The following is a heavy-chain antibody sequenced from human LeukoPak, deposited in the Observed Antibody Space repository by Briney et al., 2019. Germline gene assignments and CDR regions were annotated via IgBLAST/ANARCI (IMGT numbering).Heavy chain of an antibody. Sequence: ASVRVSCKASGGTFTGYYMHWVRQAPGQGLEWMGWINPNSSGTNYAQKFQGRVTMTRYTSISTAYMELSRLRSDDTAVYYCARIVGWYDVKRPEYYYYGMDVWGQGTTVTVSS. J-gene: IGHJ6*02. V-gene: IGHV1-2*02. CDR1: GGTFTGYY. CDR3: ARIVGWYDVKRPEYYYYGMDV. CDR2: INPNSSGT. D-gene: IGHD6-19*01.